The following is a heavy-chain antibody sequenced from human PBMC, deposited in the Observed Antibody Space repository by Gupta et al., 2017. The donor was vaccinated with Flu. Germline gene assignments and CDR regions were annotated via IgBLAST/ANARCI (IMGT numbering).Heavy chain of an antibody. Sequence: NAWMSWVRQAPGRGLEWVGRIRSKTDGGTTDYAAPVKDRFAISRDVSKNTLYLQMNSLKTEDTAIYYCCTENSSGYESGYWGQGTLVTVSS. J-gene: IGHJ4*02. CDR1: NAW. V-gene: IGHV3-15*01. CDR3: CTENSSGYESGY. D-gene: IGHD3-22*01. CDR2: IRSKTDGGTT.